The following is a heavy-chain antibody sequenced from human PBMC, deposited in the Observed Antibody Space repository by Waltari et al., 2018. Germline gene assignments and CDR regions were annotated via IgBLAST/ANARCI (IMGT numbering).Heavy chain of an antibody. CDR3: AQYYYDSSGYYLPFQH. J-gene: IGHJ1*01. CDR1: GYTFTSYG. V-gene: IGHV1-69*06. CDR2: IIPIFGTA. Sequence: QVQLVQSGAEVKKPGASVKVSCKASGYTFTSYGISWVRQAPGQGLEWMGGIIPIFGTANYAQKFQGRVTITADKSTSTAYMELSSLRSEDTAVYYCAQYYYDSSGYYLPFQHWGQGTLVTVSS. D-gene: IGHD3-22*01.